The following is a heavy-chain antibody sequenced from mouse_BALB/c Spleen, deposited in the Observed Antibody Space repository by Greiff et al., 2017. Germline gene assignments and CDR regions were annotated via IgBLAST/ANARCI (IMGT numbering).Heavy chain of an antibody. CDR2: ISSGGSYT. Sequence: EVMLVESGGGLVKPGGSLKLSCAASGFTFSSYAMSWVRQSPEKRLEWVAEISSGGSYTYYPDTVTGRFTISRDNAKNTLYLEMSSLRSEDTAMYYCARVGGYYRYDGYAMDYWGQGTSVTVSS. J-gene: IGHJ4*01. D-gene: IGHD2-14*01. V-gene: IGHV5-9-4*01. CDR1: GFTFSSYA. CDR3: ARVGGYYRYDGYAMDY.